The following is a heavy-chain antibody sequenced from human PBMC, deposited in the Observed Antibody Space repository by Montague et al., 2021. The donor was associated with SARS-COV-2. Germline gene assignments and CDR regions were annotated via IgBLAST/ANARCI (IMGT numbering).Heavy chain of an antibody. CDR3: ARQTTLLRGRAPPGV. CDR2: IYYTVNT. D-gene: IGHD3-10*01. J-gene: IGHJ6*02. Sequence: SETLSLTCTVSGDSITSSFWTWVRQPPGKGLEWIGSIYYTVNTYYNPSLKSRVTISVDASKNQFSLTLSSVSAADTAVYYCARQTTLLRGRAPPGVWGQGTTVTVSS. CDR1: GDSITSSF. V-gene: IGHV4-59*04.